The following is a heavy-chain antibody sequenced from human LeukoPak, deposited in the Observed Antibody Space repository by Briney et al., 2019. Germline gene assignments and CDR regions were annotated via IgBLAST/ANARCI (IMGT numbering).Heavy chain of an antibody. CDR3: ARDGSGYYPD. D-gene: IGHD3-22*01. Sequence: TGGSLRLSCAASGFTFSFHWMHWVRQAPGKGLAWVSRINSDGSITAYADSVRGRFTISRDNAENTLYLQMNTLRAEDTAVYYCARDGSGYYPDWGQGTLVTVSS. V-gene: IGHV3-74*03. J-gene: IGHJ4*02. CDR1: GFTFSFHW. CDR2: INSDGSIT.